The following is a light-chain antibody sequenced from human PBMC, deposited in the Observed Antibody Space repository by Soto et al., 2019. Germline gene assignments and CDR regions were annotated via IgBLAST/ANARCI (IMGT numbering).Light chain of an antibody. J-gene: IGKJ1*01. V-gene: IGKV3-20*01. CDR1: QSIRSSY. Sequence: VLTQSPGTLSLSPGERATLSCRASQSIRSSYLAWFQQKPGQAPRLLIYGASSRATGIPDRFSASGSGTDFTLTISGLEPEDFAVYYCQQYGSSLPWTFGQGTNVEV. CDR3: QQYGSSLPWT. CDR2: GAS.